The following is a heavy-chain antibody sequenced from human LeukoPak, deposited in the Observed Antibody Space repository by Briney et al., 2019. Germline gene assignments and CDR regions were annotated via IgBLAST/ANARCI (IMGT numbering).Heavy chain of an antibody. CDR1: GGSISNTDYY. V-gene: IGHV4-39*07. J-gene: IGHJ5*02. Sequence: PSETLSLTCTVSGGSISNTDYYWGWIRQSPGKGLEWIGNIYYRGSTYNNPSLKSRVTISVDTSKNQFSLKVTSVTAADTAMYYCARFDVIASWVDPWGQGTLVTVSS. CDR3: ARFDVIASWVDP. CDR2: IYYRGST. D-gene: IGHD3-16*02.